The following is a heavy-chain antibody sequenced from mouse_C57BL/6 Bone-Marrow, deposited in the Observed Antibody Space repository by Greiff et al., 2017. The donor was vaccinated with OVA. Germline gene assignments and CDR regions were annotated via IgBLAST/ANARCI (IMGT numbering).Heavy chain of an antibody. Sequence: EVKVVESGGGLVKPGGSLKLPCAASGFTFSDYGMHWVRQAPEKGLEWVAYISSGSSTIYYADTVKGRFTISRDNAKNTLFLQMTSLRSEDTAMYYGARFPDGYYVYYAMDYWGQGTSVTVSS. V-gene: IGHV5-17*01. D-gene: IGHD2-3*01. CDR2: ISSGSSTI. J-gene: IGHJ4*01. CDR1: GFTFSDYG. CDR3: ARFPDGYYVYYAMDY.